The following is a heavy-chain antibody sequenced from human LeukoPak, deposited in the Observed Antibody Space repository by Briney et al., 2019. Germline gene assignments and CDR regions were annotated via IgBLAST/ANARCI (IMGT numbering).Heavy chain of an antibody. J-gene: IGHJ4*02. CDR3: ARVGYSSAWSNFDY. Sequence: ASVNDSCKACVYTFTQYHIHAVGQAPGQGLEGMGWVKPNSGGTNKVHKVQGRLTLTRDTPISTAYMELSRLTSDDTAVYYCARVGYSSAWSNFDYWGEGTLVTVCS. CDR1: VYTFTQYH. CDR2: VKPNSGGT. V-gene: IGHV1-2*02. D-gene: IGHD6-19*01.